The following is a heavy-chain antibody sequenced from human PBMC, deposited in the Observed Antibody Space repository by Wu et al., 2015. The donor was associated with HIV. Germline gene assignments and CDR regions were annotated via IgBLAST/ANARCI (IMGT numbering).Heavy chain of an antibody. CDR1: GYTFTAFY. D-gene: IGHD3-3*01. V-gene: IGHV1-2*02. CDR2: INPINGAT. J-gene: IGHJ6*03. Sequence: QVQLVQSGAEMKKPGASVKVSCKASGYTFTAFYIHWLRQAPGQGPEWMGWINPINGATIYAETFEGRVTLTRDTSTNTVNLIMAGLQSNDTATYFCARDWQFQVSFGDFYMDIWGNGTTVIVS. CDR3: ARDWQFQVSFGDFYMDI.